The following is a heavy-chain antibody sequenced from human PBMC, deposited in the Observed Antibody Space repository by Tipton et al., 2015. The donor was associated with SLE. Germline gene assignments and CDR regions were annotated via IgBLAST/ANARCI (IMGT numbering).Heavy chain of an antibody. D-gene: IGHD1-26*01. Sequence: TLSLTCTVSGGSISSSSYYWGWLRQPPGKGLEWIGSIYYSGSTYYNPSLKSRVTISVDTSKNQFSLKLSSVTAADTAVYYCARSDYSGSYDAFDIWGQGTMVTVSS. CDR2: IYYSGST. CDR3: ARSDYSGSYDAFDI. J-gene: IGHJ3*02. V-gene: IGHV4-39*07. CDR1: GGSISSSSYY.